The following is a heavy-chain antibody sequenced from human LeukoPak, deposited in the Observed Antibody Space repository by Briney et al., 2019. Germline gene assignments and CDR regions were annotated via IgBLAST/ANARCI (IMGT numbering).Heavy chain of an antibody. CDR2: INHSGST. CDR3: ARGSIVVVPAANWFDP. D-gene: IGHD2-2*01. J-gene: IGHJ5*02. V-gene: IGHV4-34*01. Sequence: SETLSLTCAVYGGSFSGYYWSWIRQPPGKGLERIGEINHSGSTNYNPSLKSRVTISVDTSKNQFSLKLSSVTAADTAVYYCARGSIVVVPAANWFDPWGQGALVTVSS. CDR1: GGSFSGYY.